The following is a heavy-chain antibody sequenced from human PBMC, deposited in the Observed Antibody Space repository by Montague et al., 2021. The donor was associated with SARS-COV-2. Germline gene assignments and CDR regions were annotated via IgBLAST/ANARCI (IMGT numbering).Heavy chain of an antibody. Sequence: SETLSLTCAVSGGSISTSNWCNWVRQPPGKGLEWIGQIYHNGTSNYNPSLKSRVTISVDKSKNQFYLRLSSVTAADTAVYYCARFSGIAVRRPFDYWGQGTLGTVSS. J-gene: IGHJ4*02. CDR3: ARFSGIAVRRPFDY. D-gene: IGHD6-6*01. V-gene: IGHV4-4*02. CDR1: GGSISTSNW. CDR2: IYHNGTS.